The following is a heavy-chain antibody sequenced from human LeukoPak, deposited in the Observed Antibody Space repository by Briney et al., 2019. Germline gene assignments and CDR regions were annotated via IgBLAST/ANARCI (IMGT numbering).Heavy chain of an antibody. CDR1: GYTFTGYY. Sequence: ASVKVSCKASGYTFTGYYMHWVRQAPGQGLEWTGWINPNSGGTNYAQKFQGRVTMTRDTSISTAYMELSRLRSDDTAVYYCARDNVRIAAAGLNNGYYYYYMDVWGKGTTVTVSS. V-gene: IGHV1-2*02. J-gene: IGHJ6*03. D-gene: IGHD6-13*01. CDR2: INPNSGGT. CDR3: ARDNVRIAAAGLNNGYYYYYMDV.